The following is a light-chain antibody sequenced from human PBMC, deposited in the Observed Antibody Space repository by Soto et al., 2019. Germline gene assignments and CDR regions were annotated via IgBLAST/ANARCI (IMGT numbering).Light chain of an antibody. CDR2: WAS. CDR3: QQYYSTPPT. Sequence: DIVMTQSPDSLAVSLGERATINCKSNQSLLYSSNNKNYLAWYQQKPGQPPKLLIYWASTRESGVPDRFSGSGSGTDFTLTISSLQAEDVAVYYCQQYYSTPPTFGQGTKVDIK. CDR1: QSLLYSSNNKNY. V-gene: IGKV4-1*01. J-gene: IGKJ1*01.